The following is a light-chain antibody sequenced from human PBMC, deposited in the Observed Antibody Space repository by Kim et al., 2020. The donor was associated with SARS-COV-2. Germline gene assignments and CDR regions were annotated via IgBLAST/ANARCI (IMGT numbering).Light chain of an antibody. CDR3: QSYDSSNWV. Sequence: GKTVTRSCTRSSGSIASNYVQWYQQRPGRSPTTVIYEDNQRPSGVPDRFSGSIDSSSNAASLTISGLKTEDEADYYCQSYDSSNWVFGGGTQLTVL. CDR2: EDN. V-gene: IGLV6-57*01. J-gene: IGLJ3*02. CDR1: SGSIASNY.